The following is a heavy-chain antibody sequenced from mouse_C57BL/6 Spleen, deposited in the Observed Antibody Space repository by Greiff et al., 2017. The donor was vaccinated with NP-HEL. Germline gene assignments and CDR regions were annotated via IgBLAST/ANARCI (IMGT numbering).Heavy chain of an antibody. D-gene: IGHD1-1*01. J-gene: IGHJ3*01. CDR3: ARWYGSSYEFAY. Sequence: VQLQQPGAELVKPGASVKMSCKASGYTFTSYWITWVKQRPGQGLEWIGDIYPGSGSTNYNEKFKSKATLTVDTSSSTAYMQLSSLTSEDSAVYYCARWYGSSYEFAYWGQGTLVTVSA. V-gene: IGHV1-55*01. CDR1: GYTFTSYW. CDR2: IYPGSGST.